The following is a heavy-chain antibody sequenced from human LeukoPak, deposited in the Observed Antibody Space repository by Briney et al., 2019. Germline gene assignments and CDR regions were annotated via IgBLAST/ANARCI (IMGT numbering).Heavy chain of an antibody. D-gene: IGHD1-26*01. CDR2: ISDSGHRT. V-gene: IGHV3-23*01. J-gene: IGHJ3*02. Sequence: GWSLRLSCAASTFSFRNFAMSWVRPAPGKGLEWVSGISDSGHRTDYADSVEGRFTISRDNSKNTLYLQMDSLRAEDTALYYCARKKWEPTSNDAFDIWGQGTMVTVSS. CDR3: ARKKWEPTSNDAFDI. CDR1: TFSFRNFA.